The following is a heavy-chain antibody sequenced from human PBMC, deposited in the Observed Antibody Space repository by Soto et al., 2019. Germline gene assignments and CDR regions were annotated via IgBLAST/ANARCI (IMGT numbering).Heavy chain of an antibody. CDR3: ATPREIGRGPMVSYYYYYGLDV. V-gene: IGHV1-69*12. CDR2: IIPIFGTA. J-gene: IGHJ6*02. D-gene: IGHD2-8*01. CDR1: GGTFSSYA. Sequence: QVQLVQSGAEVKKPGSSVKVSCKASGGTFSSYAISWVRQAPGQGLEWMGGIIPIFGTANYAQKFQGRVPITAEESTSTAYMELSSLRSEETAVYYCATPREIGRGPMVSYYYYYGLDVWGQGTTVTVSS.